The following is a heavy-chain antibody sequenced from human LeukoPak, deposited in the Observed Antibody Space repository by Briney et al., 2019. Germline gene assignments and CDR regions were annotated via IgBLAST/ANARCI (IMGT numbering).Heavy chain of an antibody. CDR1: GGSVSSSNYY. J-gene: IGHJ4*02. CDR2: IYHSGST. Sequence: SETLSLTCTVSGGSVSSSNYYWSWIRQPAGKGLEWIGSIYHSGSTYYNPSLKSRVTISVDTSKNQFSLKLSSVTAADTAVYYCARDTVLDTAMKDFDYWGQGTLVTVSS. CDR3: ARDTVLDTAMKDFDY. V-gene: IGHV4-39*07. D-gene: IGHD5-18*01.